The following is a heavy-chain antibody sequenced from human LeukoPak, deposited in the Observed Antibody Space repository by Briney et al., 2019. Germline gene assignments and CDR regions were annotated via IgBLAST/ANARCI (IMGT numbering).Heavy chain of an antibody. J-gene: IGHJ5*02. Sequence: SETLSLTCTVSGGSINSYYWSWIRQPPGKGLEWIGYIYYSGSTKYNPSLKSRVTISVDTSKNQFSLKLSSVTDADTAMYYCARSFYNTGGWFDPWGQGTLVTVSS. V-gene: IGHV4-59*08. CDR2: IYYSGST. CDR3: ARSFYNTGGWFDP. D-gene: IGHD5-24*01. CDR1: GGSINSYY.